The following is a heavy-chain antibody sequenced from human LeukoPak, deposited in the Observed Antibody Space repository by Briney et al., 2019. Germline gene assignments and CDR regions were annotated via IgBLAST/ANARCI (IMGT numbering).Heavy chain of an antibody. Sequence: SETLSLTCAVYGGSFSGYYWGWIRQPPGKGLEWIGGINHSGSTNYNPSLKSRVTISVDTSKNQFSLKLSSVTAADTAVYYCARYPASSIAAAGIRSWGQGTLVTVSS. D-gene: IGHD6-13*01. CDR2: INHSGST. J-gene: IGHJ4*02. V-gene: IGHV4-34*01. CDR1: GGSFSGYY. CDR3: ARYPASSIAAAGIRS.